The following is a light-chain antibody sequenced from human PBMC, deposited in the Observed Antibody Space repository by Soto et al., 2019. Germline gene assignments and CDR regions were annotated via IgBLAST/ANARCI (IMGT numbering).Light chain of an antibody. CDR1: QSISTW. CDR3: QQYNSYST. J-gene: IGKJ1*01. Sequence: DIQMTHSPSTLSASVGGRVTITCRASQSISTWLAWYQQKPGKAPKLLIYDASSLESGVPSRFSGSGSGTEFTLTISSLQPEDFASYYCQQYNSYSTFGQGTKVDIK. CDR2: DAS. V-gene: IGKV1-5*01.